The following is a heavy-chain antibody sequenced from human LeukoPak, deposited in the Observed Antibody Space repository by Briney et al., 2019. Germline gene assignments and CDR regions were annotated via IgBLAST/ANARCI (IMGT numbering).Heavy chain of an antibody. CDR3: AILYGSGRYFDY. D-gene: IGHD3-10*01. CDR2: INHSGST. Sequence: PSETLSLTCAVYGGSFGGYYWSWIRQPPGKGLEWIGEINHSGSTNYNPSLKSRVTISVDTSKNQFSLKLSSVTAADTAVYYCAILYGSGRYFDYWGQGTLVTVSS. V-gene: IGHV4-34*01. CDR1: GGSFGGYY. J-gene: IGHJ4*02.